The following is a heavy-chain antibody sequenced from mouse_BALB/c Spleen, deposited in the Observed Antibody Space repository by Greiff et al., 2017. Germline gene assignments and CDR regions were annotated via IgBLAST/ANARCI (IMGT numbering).Heavy chain of an antibody. CDR2: INPSSGYT. CDR1: GYTFTSYT. V-gene: IGHV1-4*01. J-gene: IGHJ3*01. CDR3: ARTRSYDYDGAWVAY. Sequence: VQLQQSGAELARPGASVKMSCKASGYTFTSYTMHWVKQRPGQGLEWIGYINPSSGYTNYNQKFKDKATLTADKSSSTAYMQLSSLTSEDSAVYYCARTRSYDYDGAWVAYWGQGTLVTVSA. D-gene: IGHD2-4*01.